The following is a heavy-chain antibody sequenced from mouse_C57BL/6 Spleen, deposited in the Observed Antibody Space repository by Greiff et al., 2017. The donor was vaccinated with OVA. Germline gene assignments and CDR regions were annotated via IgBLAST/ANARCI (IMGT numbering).Heavy chain of an antibody. CDR2: ISSGSSTI. J-gene: IGHJ1*03. V-gene: IGHV5-17*01. CDR1: GFTFSDYG. D-gene: IGHD1-1*01. CDR3: ARPDYYGSSYGYWYFDV. Sequence: EVQVVESGGGLVKPGGSLKLSCAASGFTFSDYGIHWVRQAPEKGLEWVAYISSGSSTIYYADTVKGRFTISRDNAKNTLFLQMTSLRSEDTAMYYCARPDYYGSSYGYWYFDVWGTGTTVTVSS.